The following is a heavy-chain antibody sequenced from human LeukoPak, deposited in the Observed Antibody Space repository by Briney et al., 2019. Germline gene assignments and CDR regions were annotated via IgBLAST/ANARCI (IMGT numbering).Heavy chain of an antibody. J-gene: IGHJ4*02. CDR1: GFPFSNFG. CDR3: AKQDIAVVPASFFFKTEFDF. V-gene: IGHV3-23*01. CDR2: ISNSGDYT. D-gene: IGHD2-2*01. Sequence: RGSLRLSCAVSGFPFSNFGIGWVRQAPGEGLGWASAISNSGDYTYYADSVKSRFTISRDNSKNTLYLQMNTLRAEDTAVYYCAKQDIAVVPASFFFKTEFDFWGQGALVIVSS.